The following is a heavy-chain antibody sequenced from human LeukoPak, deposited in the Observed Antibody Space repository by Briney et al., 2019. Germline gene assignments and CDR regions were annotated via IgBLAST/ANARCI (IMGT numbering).Heavy chain of an antibody. D-gene: IGHD1-7*01. J-gene: IGHJ5*02. Sequence: TVKVSCKASGGTFSSYAISWVRQAPGQGLEWMGRIIPIFGTANYAQKFQGRVTITTDESTSTAYMELSSLRSEDTAVYYCARDYRYNWNYGGGGWFDPWAREPWSPSPQ. V-gene: IGHV1-69*05. CDR1: GGTFSSYA. CDR2: IIPIFGTA. CDR3: ARDYRYNWNYGGGGWFDP.